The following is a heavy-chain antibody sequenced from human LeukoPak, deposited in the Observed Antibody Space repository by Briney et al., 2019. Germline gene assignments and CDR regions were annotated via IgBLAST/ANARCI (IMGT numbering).Heavy chain of an antibody. V-gene: IGHV1-3*01. J-gene: IGHJ5*02. CDR3: ARDQSRRIWGYSSSFNWFDP. Sequence: ASVKVSCKASGYTFTSYAMHWVRQAPGQRLEWMGWINAGNDNTKYSQKFRGRVTITRDTSASTAYMELSSLRSEDTAVYYCARDQSRRIWGYSSSFNWFDPWGQGTLVTVSS. D-gene: IGHD6-13*01. CDR2: INAGNDNT. CDR1: GYTFTSYA.